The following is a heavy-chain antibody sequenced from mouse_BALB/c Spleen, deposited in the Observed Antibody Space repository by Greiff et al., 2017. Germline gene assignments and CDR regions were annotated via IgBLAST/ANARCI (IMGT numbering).Heavy chain of an antibody. D-gene: IGHD1-1*01. V-gene: IGHV1S137*01. Sequence: QVQLKESGAELVRPGVSVKISCKGSGYTFTDYAMHWVKQSHAKSLEWIGVISTYYGDASYNQKFKGKATMTVDKSSSTAYMELARLTSEDSAIYYCARSYYYDGYAMDYWGQGTSVTVSS. CDR1: GYTFTDYA. J-gene: IGHJ4*01. CDR3: ARSYYYDGYAMDY. CDR2: ISTYYGDA.